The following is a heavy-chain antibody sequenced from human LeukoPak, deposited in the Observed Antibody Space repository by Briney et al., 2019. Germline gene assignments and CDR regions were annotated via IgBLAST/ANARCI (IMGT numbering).Heavy chain of an antibody. J-gene: IGHJ4*02. Sequence: GASVKVSCKTSGYTFSGYYLNWVRQAPGQGLEWMGWINANSGETNYAQKFQGRVTMTRDTSISTAYMELRSLRSDDTAVYYCARHDSSGYYYYFDYWGQGTLVTVSS. CDR1: GYTFSGYY. D-gene: IGHD3-22*01. CDR2: INANSGET. CDR3: ARHDSSGYYYYFDY. V-gene: IGHV1-2*02.